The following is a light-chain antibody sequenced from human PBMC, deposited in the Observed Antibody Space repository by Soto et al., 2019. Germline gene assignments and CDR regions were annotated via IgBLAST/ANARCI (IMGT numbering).Light chain of an antibody. CDR1: QSASSY. CDR3: QKRSNWPLLT. J-gene: IGKJ5*01. Sequence: EIVLTQYPTTLSLSPGERATLSCRPSQSASSYIAWYQQKPGRSPRLLIYDASNRATGIPASVRGSGSVTHFTLTISSLQPEDFAVYYCQKRSNWPLLTFCQGTRLEI. CDR2: DAS. V-gene: IGKV3-11*01.